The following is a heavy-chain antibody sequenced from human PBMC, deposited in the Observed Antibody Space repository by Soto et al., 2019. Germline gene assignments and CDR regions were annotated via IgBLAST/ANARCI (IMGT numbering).Heavy chain of an antibody. V-gene: IGHV3-30*18. D-gene: IGHD6-19*01. J-gene: IGHJ5*02. Sequence: QVQLVESGGGVVQPGGSLRLSCVASGFTLSNTGMHWVRQAPGKGLEWVAMISHDGSNTYYGDSVKGRFTISRDNSWNTLYLQMDSLRPEDTSVYYCAKDWGSSGWFNWFDPWGQGTLVTVSS. CDR3: AKDWGSSGWFNWFDP. CDR1: GFTLSNTG. CDR2: ISHDGSNT.